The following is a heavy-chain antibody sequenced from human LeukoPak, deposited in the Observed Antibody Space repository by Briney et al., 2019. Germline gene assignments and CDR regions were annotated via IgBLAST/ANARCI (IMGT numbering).Heavy chain of an antibody. CDR2: IYYSGST. CDR3: ARHQQQLLGY. CDR1: GGSISGYY. Sequence: SETLSLTCTVSGGSISGYYWSWMRQPPGKGLEWIGYIYYSGSTNYNSSLKSRVTISVDTSKNQFSLKLSSVTAADTAVYYCARHQQQLLGYWGQGTLVTVSS. V-gene: IGHV4-59*08. D-gene: IGHD6-13*01. J-gene: IGHJ4*02.